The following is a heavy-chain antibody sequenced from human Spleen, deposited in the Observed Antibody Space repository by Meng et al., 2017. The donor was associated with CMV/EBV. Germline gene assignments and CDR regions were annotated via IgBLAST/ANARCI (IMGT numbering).Heavy chain of an antibody. CDR2: IRFDASNK. J-gene: IGHJ4*02. CDR1: GFTFGHYA. CDR3: VTSSYGGNSFYFDY. V-gene: IGHV3-30*02. D-gene: IGHD4-23*01. Sequence: GGSLRLSCAASGFTFGHYAMHWVRQAPGKGLEWVAFIRFDASNKVYVDSVKGRFTISRDNSKNTLYLQIDSLRAEDTAIYYCVTSSYGGNSFYFDYWGQGTLVTVSS.